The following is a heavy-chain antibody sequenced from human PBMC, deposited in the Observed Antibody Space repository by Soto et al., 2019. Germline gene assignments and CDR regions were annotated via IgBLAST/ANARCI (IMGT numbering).Heavy chain of an antibody. CDR3: ARGLGYCSSTSCYSYGMDV. Sequence: ASVKVSCKAPGYTFTGYYMHWVRQAPGQGLEWMGWINPNSGGTNYAQKFQGRVTMTRDTSISTAYMELSRLRSDDTAVYYCARGLGYCSSTSCYSYGMDVWGQGTTVTVSS. J-gene: IGHJ6*02. D-gene: IGHD2-2*02. V-gene: IGHV1-2*02. CDR2: INPNSGGT. CDR1: GYTFTGYY.